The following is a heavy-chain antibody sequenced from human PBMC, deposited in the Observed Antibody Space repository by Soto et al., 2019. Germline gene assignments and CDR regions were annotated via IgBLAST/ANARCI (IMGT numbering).Heavy chain of an antibody. CDR3: ARDNGRPQLGGNYYYITDV. J-gene: IGHJ6*02. D-gene: IGHD3-3*02. CDR2: IIPLFRTP. Sequence: QVQLVQSGAEVKVPGSSVKVSCQASGGTFSSYALSWVRQAPGQGLEWMGGIIPLFRTPDYAQKFQGRVTITADESTSTAYMELSSLRSEDTAIYFCARDNGRPQLGGNYYYITDVWGQGTTITVSS. V-gene: IGHV1-69*12. CDR1: GGTFSSYA.